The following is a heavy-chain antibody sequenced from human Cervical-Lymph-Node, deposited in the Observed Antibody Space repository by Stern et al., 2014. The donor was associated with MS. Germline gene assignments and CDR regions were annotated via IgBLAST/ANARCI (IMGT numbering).Heavy chain of an antibody. CDR3: AKPLGDDAFDF. D-gene: IGHD1-26*01. Sequence: EVQLVESGGGMVKPGRSLKLSCAASGFTFSSYAMNWVRQAPGKGLEWVSVISGHGITTNYADSVKESLTIARVNPNHNLYLQMNSLRAEDTAVYYCAKPLGDDAFDFWGQGTTVTVSS. CDR2: ISGHGITT. CDR1: GFTFSSYA. V-gene: IGHV3-23*04. J-gene: IGHJ3*01.